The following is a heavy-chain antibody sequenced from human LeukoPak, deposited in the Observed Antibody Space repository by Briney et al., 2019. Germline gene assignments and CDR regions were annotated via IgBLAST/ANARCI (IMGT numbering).Heavy chain of an antibody. Sequence: SGPTLVKPTQTLTLTCTFSGFSLSTSGVGVGWIRQPPGKALEWLALIYWDDDKRYSPSLKSRLTITKDTSKNQVVLTMTNMDPVDTATYYCAHSYLGASDTTGNNFDYWGQGTLVTVSS. CDR3: AHSYLGASDTTGNNFDY. CDR1: GFSLSTSGVG. J-gene: IGHJ4*02. CDR2: IYWDDDK. V-gene: IGHV2-5*02. D-gene: IGHD1/OR15-1a*01.